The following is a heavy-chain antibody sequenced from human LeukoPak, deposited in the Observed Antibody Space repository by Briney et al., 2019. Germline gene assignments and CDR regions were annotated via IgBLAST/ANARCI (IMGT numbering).Heavy chain of an antibody. Sequence: SVKVSCKASGGTFSSYAISWVRQAPGQGLEWMGGIIPIFGTANYAQKFQGRVTITADESTSTAYMELSSLRSEDTAVYYCARWRSGYDPTPFDYWGQGTLVTASS. D-gene: IGHD5-12*01. CDR3: ARWRSGYDPTPFDY. V-gene: IGHV1-69*01. CDR1: GGTFSSYA. J-gene: IGHJ4*02. CDR2: IIPIFGTA.